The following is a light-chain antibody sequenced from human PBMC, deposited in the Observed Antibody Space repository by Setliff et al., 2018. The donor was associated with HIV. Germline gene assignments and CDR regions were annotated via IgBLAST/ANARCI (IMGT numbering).Light chain of an antibody. CDR2: EDN. CDR3: QSYDSNNHVV. Sequence: NFMLTQPHSVSESPGKTVTISCTRSSGSIASNYVQWYQQRPGSSPTTVIYEDNQRPSGVPDRFSGSIDSSSNSASLTISGLKTEDEADYYCQSYDSNNHVVFGGGTKVTV. V-gene: IGLV6-57*01. CDR1: SGSIASNY. J-gene: IGLJ2*01.